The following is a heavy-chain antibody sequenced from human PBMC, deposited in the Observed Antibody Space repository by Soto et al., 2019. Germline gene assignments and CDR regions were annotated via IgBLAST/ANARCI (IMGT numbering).Heavy chain of an antibody. V-gene: IGHV3-23*01. J-gene: IGHJ4*02. Sequence: GGSLRLSCAASGFTFSSYAMSWVRQAPGKGLEWVSAISGSGGSTYYADSVKGRFTISRDNSKNTLYLQMNSLRAEDTAVYYCAKDKLGLGLTGYYDYWGQGTLVTVSS. CDR1: GFTFSSYA. CDR3: AKDKLGLGLTGYYDY. D-gene: IGHD3-9*01. CDR2: ISGSGGST.